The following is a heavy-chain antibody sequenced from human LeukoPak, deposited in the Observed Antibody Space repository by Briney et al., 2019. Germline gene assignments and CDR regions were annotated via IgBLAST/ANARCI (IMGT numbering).Heavy chain of an antibody. J-gene: IGHJ6*02. V-gene: IGHV3-74*01. CDR1: LFSFRSYL. Sequence: GASLILSCASALFSFRSYLMHCLREAPGEGPVWVSLINSDGSSSNVADSVRGRFTISRDNAKYTLYLQMDSLRDEATAVYYCVRGDNAADSGFYYGLDVWGRGTTVTVSS. CDR3: VRGDNAADSGFYYGLDV. D-gene: IGHD4-17*01. CDR2: INSDGSSS.